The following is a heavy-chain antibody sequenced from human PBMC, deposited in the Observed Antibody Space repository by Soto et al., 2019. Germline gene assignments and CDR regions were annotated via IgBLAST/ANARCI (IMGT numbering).Heavy chain of an antibody. D-gene: IGHD1-26*01. CDR3: ARDLGGSYYAPVDD. Sequence: QVQLVQSGAEVKKPGASVKVSCKASGYTFTSYGISWVRQAPGQGLEWMGWISAYNGNTKYAQKLQGRVTTTTDTSTSTAYMELRSRRSDDTAVYYCARDLGGSYYAPVDDWGQGTLVTVSS. J-gene: IGHJ4*02. CDR1: GYTFTSYG. CDR2: ISAYNGNT. V-gene: IGHV1-18*01.